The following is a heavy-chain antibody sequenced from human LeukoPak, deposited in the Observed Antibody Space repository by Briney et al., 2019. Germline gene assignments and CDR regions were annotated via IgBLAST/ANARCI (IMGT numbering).Heavy chain of an antibody. Sequence: GGSLRLSCAASGFTFSSYWMSWVRQAPGKGLEWVANIKQDGSEKYYADSVKGRFTISRDNAKNSLYLQMNSLRAEDTAVYYCARRRAITMVQGFSFDYWGQGTLVTVSS. V-gene: IGHV3-7*01. J-gene: IGHJ4*02. D-gene: IGHD3-10*01. CDR3: ARRRAITMVQGFSFDY. CDR1: GFTFSSYW. CDR2: IKQDGSEK.